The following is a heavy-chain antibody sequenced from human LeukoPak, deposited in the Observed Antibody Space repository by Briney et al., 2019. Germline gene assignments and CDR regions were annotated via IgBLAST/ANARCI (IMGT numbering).Heavy chain of an antibody. D-gene: IGHD5/OR15-5a*01. CDR3: ARGLHHLYYFDY. CDR2: INPISGGT. Sequence: ASVKVSCEASGYTFTGYYMHWVRQAPGQGLEWMGWINPISGGTNYTQRFQGRVTMTRDTSISTAYMELNRLRSDDTAVYYCARGLHHLYYFDYWGQGTLVTVSS. CDR1: GYTFTGYY. V-gene: IGHV1-2*02. J-gene: IGHJ4*02.